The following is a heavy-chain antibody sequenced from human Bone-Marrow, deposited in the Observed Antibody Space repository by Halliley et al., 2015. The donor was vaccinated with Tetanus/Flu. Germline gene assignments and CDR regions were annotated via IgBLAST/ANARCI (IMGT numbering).Heavy chain of an antibody. V-gene: IGHV4-59*08. Sequence: TLSLTCTVSGGSMNSYYWSWIRQPPGKGLEWIGYIYYSGSTNSNPSLRNRVTFSVDTSKSQFSLKLKSVTAADTAVYFCARHPRPGLDRNYNFDYWGQGTLVTVSS. CDR2: IYYSGST. CDR3: ARHPRPGLDRNYNFDY. J-gene: IGHJ4*02. CDR1: GGSMNSYY. D-gene: IGHD1-1*01.